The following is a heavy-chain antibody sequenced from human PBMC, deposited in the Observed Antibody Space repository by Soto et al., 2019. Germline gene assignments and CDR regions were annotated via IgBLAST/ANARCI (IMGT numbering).Heavy chain of an antibody. CDR2: IYYSGST. Sequence: SETLSLTCTVSGGSISSYYWSWIRQPPGKGLEWIGYIYYSGSTNYNPSLKSRVTISVDTSKNQFSLKLSSVTAADTAVYYCARAGSRTGGIGPWGQGTLVTVSS. J-gene: IGHJ5*02. V-gene: IGHV4-59*01. CDR1: GGSISSYY. CDR3: ARAGSRTGGIGP. D-gene: IGHD3-16*01.